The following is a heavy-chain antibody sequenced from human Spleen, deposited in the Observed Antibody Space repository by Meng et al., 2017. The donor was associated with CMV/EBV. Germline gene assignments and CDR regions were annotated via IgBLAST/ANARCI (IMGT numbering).Heavy chain of an antibody. CDR1: GYTFTSYG. Sequence: ASVKVSCKASGYTFTSYGISWVRQAPGQGLEWMGSFDPEDGEIIYAQKFQGRVTMTEDTSTDTAYMELSSLRSEDTAVYYCATETVVKPQPHYYYYGMDVWGQGTTVTVSS. D-gene: IGHD4-23*01. CDR3: ATETVVKPQPHYYYYGMDV. V-gene: IGHV1-24*01. J-gene: IGHJ6*02. CDR2: FDPEDGEI.